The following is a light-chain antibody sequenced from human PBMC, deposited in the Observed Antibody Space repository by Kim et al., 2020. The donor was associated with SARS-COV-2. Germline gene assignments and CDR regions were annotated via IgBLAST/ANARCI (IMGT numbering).Light chain of an antibody. J-gene: IGKJ4*01. CDR1: QSVSSN. CDR2: GAS. V-gene: IGKV3-15*01. CDR3: QQYNNWPLT. Sequence: EIEMTQSPATLSVSPGERATLSCRASQSVSSNLAWYHQKPGQAPKLLIYGASTRATGIPVRFSGSGSGTEFTLTISNLQSEDFAVYYCQQYNNWPLTFGGGTKLEI.